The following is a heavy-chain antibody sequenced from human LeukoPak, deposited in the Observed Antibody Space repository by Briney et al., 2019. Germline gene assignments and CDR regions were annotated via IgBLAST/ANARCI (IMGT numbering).Heavy chain of an antibody. CDR3: VKDSNYDFWSGYYKGFDN. J-gene: IGHJ4*02. D-gene: IGHD3-3*01. V-gene: IGHV3-20*04. Sequence: GGSLRLSCAASGFTSGFTFDDYGMNWVRQVPGKGLEWVSGISRDGGRTGYADSVQGRFTIFRDNSRNSLHLQMNRLRVEDTAFYYCVKDSNYDFWSGYYKGFDNWGQGTLVTVSS. CDR2: ISRDGGRT. CDR1: GFTFDDYG.